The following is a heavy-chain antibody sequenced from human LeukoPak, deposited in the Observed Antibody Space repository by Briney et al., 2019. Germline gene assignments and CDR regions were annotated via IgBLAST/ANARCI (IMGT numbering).Heavy chain of an antibody. J-gene: IGHJ1*01. CDR2: IYYRGSP. CDR1: GGSISNYH. D-gene: IGHD1-14*01. V-gene: IGHV4-59*01. CDR3: TRANVPYHRPPGIEYFQR. Sequence: NPSETLSLTCTVSGGSISNYHWNWIRQTPGKGLEWIGYIYYRGSPNYNPSLKSRVTISVDTSKNQFSLSLNSVTAADTAVYYCTRANVPYHRPPGIEYFQRWGPGTLVSVSS.